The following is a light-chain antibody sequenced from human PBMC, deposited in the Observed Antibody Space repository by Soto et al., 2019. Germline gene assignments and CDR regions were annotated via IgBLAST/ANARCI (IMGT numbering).Light chain of an antibody. Sequence: QPVLTQPPSVSGAPGQRVTISCTGSSSNIGAGYDVHWYQQLPGTAPKLLIYGNSNRPSGVPDRFSGSKSGTSASLAITGLQAEDEADYYCQSDDSSLSGAVFGGGTQLTVL. CDR3: QSDDSSLSGAV. J-gene: IGLJ7*01. CDR1: SSNIGAGYD. CDR2: GNS. V-gene: IGLV1-40*01.